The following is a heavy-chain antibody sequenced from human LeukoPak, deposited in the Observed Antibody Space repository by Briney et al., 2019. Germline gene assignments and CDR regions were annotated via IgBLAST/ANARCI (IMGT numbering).Heavy chain of an antibody. V-gene: IGHV1-2*02. J-gene: IGHJ4*02. Sequence: ASVKVSCKASGYTFTGYYMHWVRQAPGQGLEWMGWINPNGGGTNYAQKFQGRVTMTRDTSISTAYMELSRLRSDDTAVYYCARDLLLWFGELLYENYFDYWGQGTLVTVSS. CDR2: INPNGGGT. CDR1: GYTFTGYY. D-gene: IGHD3-10*01. CDR3: ARDLLLWFGELLYENYFDY.